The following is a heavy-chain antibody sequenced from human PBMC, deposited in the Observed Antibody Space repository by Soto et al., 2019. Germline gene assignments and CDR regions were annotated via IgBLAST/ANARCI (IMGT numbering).Heavy chain of an antibody. V-gene: IGHV1-3*01. CDR2: INAGNGNT. D-gene: IGHD3-22*01. CDR1: GVTFTEYA. CDR3: AILGTYYFDNSDNYFDF. Sequence: PVKLSSKAPGVTFTEYARHWVRQAPGQRLEWMGWINAGNGNTKFSQKFQGRVTITRDTSASTAYMELRGLRSEDTAVYYCAILGTYYFDNSDNYFDFWGQGTLVTVSS. J-gene: IGHJ4*02.